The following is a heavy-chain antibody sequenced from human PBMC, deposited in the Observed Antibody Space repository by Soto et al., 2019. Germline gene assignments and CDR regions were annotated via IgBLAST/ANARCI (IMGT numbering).Heavy chain of an antibody. J-gene: IGHJ4*02. Sequence: HPGGSLRLSCAASGFTFSSYGMHWVRQAPGKGLEWVAVISYDGSNKYYADSVKGRFTISRDNSKNTLYLQMNSLRAEDTAVYYCAKDGGPLDYWGQGTLVTVSS. CDR1: GFTFSSYG. V-gene: IGHV3-30*18. CDR2: ISYDGSNK. D-gene: IGHD3-16*01. CDR3: AKDGGPLDY.